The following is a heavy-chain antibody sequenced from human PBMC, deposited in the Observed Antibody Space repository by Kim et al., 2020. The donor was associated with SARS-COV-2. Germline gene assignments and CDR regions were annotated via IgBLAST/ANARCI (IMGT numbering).Heavy chain of an antibody. CDR2: INHSGST. CDR1: GGSFSGYY. V-gene: IGHV4-34*01. Sequence: SETLSLTCAVYGGSFSGYYWSWIRQPPGKGLEWIGEINHSGSTNYNPSLKSRVTISVDTSKNQFSLKLSSVTAADTAVYYCAARYYDFWSGYYYGDYWGQGTLVTVSS. CDR3: AARYYDFWSGYYYGDY. J-gene: IGHJ4*02. D-gene: IGHD3-3*01.